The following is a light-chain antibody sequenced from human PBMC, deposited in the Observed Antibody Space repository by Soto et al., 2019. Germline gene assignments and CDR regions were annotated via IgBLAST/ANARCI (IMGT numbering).Light chain of an antibody. J-gene: IGKJ5*01. Sequence: DIVMTRSPLSLPVTPGEPASISCTSSESLLHSNGYNYVDWYLQKAGQSPQLLIYLSSNRASGVPDRFSGSGSGTDFTLKISRVEAGDVGVYYCMQALETPTFGQGTRLEIK. V-gene: IGKV2-28*01. CDR2: LSS. CDR1: ESLLHSNGYNY. CDR3: MQALETPT.